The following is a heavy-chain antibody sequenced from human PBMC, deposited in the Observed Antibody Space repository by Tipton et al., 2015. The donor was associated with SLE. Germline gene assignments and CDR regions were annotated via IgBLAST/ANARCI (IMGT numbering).Heavy chain of an antibody. CDR2: MNPNSGNT. J-gene: IGHJ4*02. Sequence: QVQLVQSGAEVKKPGASVKVSCKASGYTFPSYDINGVRQATGQGLEWMGWMNPNSGNTGYAQKFQGRVTMTRNTSISTAYMELSSLRSEDTAVYSCARESGGYDSSGPGVFDYWGQGTLVTVSS. CDR1: GYTFPSYD. V-gene: IGHV1-8*01. CDR3: ARESGGYDSSGPGVFDY. D-gene: IGHD3-22*01.